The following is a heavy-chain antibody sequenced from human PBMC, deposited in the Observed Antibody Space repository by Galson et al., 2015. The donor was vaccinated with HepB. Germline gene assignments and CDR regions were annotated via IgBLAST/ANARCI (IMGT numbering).Heavy chain of an antibody. J-gene: IGHJ4*02. Sequence: SVKVSCKASAGTFSSYAISWVRQAPGQGLEWMGGIIPIFGTANYAQKFQGRVTITADESTSTAYMELSSLRSEDTAVYYCARDLVYDSSGPNDYWGQGTLVTVSS. CDR1: AGTFSSYA. D-gene: IGHD3-22*01. CDR3: ARDLVYDSSGPNDY. V-gene: IGHV1-69*13. CDR2: IIPIFGTA.